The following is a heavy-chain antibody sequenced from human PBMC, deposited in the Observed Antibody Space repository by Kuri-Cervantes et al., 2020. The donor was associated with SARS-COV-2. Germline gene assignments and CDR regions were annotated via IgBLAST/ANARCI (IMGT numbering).Heavy chain of an antibody. CDR3: ARREKDIVVVPAAISNYYYYYMDV. CDR1: GYTFTGYY. Sequence: ASVKVSCKASGYTFTGYYMHWVRQAPGQGLEWMGWINPNSGGTNYAQKFQGRVTMTRDTSISTAYMELSRLRSDDTAVYYCARREKDIVVVPAAISNYYYYYMDVWGKGTTVTVAS. D-gene: IGHD2-2*02. V-gene: IGHV1-2*02. J-gene: IGHJ6*03. CDR2: INPNSGGT.